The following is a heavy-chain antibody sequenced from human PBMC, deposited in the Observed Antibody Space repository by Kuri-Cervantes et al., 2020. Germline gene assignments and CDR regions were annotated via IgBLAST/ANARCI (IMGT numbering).Heavy chain of an antibody. Sequence: GGFLRLSCAASGFTFSSNWRSWVGQAPGKGLEWLANIKQDGSEKYYVDSVKGRFTISRDNAKNSLYLQINSLRAEDTAVYYCARPPTVDYGGGMDFWGQGTTVTVSS. CDR3: ARPPTVDYGGGMDF. V-gene: IGHV3-7*01. CDR2: IKQDGSEK. D-gene: IGHD4-23*01. J-gene: IGHJ6*02. CDR1: GFTFSSNW.